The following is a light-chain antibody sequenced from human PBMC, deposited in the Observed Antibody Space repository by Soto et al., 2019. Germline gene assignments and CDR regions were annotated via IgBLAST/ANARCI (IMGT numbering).Light chain of an antibody. CDR3: QQYGTSPRT. CDR2: GAS. J-gene: IGKJ1*01. V-gene: IGKV3-20*01. CDR1: QTISGSY. Sequence: EIVLTQSPATLPLSPGERATLSCRATQTISGSYLAWYQQKPGQAPRLLIYGASSRATGIPDRFSSSGSGTDFTLTISRLEPEDFAVYYCQQYGTSPRTFGQGTKVEIK.